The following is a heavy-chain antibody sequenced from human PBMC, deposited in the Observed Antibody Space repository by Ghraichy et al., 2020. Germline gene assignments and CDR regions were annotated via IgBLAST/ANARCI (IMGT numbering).Heavy chain of an antibody. D-gene: IGHD3-9*01. CDR2: ISGSGDST. Sequence: GGSLRLSCAASGFTFSSYAMSWVRQAPGKGLEWVSAISGSGDSTYYADSVKGRFTTSRDNSKNTLYLQINSLRAEDTAVYFCAKDSWGYDILTGYYKNFYFEGWGQGTLVTVSS. CDR1: GFTFSSYA. CDR3: AKDSWGYDILTGYYKNFYFEG. J-gene: IGHJ4*02. V-gene: IGHV3-23*01.